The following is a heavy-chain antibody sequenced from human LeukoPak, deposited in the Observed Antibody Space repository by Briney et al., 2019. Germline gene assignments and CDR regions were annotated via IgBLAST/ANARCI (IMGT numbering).Heavy chain of an antibody. CDR3: AKSPYDFWSGLDYFDY. CDR1: GFTFSSYS. V-gene: IGHV3-21*04. D-gene: IGHD3-3*01. J-gene: IGHJ4*02. Sequence: GGSLRLSCAASGFTFSSYSMNWVRQAPGKGLEWLSSISSSSSYISYADSVRGRFTISRDNAKNSLYLQMNSLRAEDMAWYYCAKSPYDFWSGLDYFDYWGQGTLVTVSS. CDR2: ISSSSSYI.